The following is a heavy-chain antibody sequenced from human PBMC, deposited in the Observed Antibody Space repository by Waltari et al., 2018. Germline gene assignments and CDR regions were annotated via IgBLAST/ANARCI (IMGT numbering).Heavy chain of an antibody. D-gene: IGHD6-6*01. J-gene: IGHJ3*02. V-gene: IGHV4-31*03. CDR2: IYYSGST. CDR3: ARDRGLHWQLGVRYDAFDI. CDR1: GGSISSGGYY. Sequence: QVQLQESGPGLVKPSQTLSLTCTVSGGSISSGGYYWSWIRQHPGKGLEWIGYIYYSGSTYYNPSLKSRVTISVDTSKNQFSLKLSSVTAADTAVYYCARDRGLHWQLGVRYDAFDIWGQGTMVTVSS.